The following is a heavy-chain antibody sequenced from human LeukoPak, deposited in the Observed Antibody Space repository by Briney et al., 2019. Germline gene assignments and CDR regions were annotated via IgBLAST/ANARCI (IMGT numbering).Heavy chain of an antibody. D-gene: IGHD1-26*01. Sequence: PGGSLRLSCAASGFTFSDYWMSWVRQAPGKGLEWVANINQDGSEKYYVDSVKGRFTISRDNAKNSLYLQMNSLRAEDTAVYYCAKDDGATGAFDIWGQGTMVTVSS. CDR3: AKDDGATGAFDI. V-gene: IGHV3-7*03. J-gene: IGHJ3*02. CDR2: INQDGSEK. CDR1: GFTFSDYW.